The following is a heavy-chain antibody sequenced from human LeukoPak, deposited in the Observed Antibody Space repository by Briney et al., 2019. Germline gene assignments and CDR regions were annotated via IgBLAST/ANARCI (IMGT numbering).Heavy chain of an antibody. CDR2: ISAYNGNT. CDR3: ARDRGYSSSWYVIGIGY. J-gene: IGHJ4*02. Sequence: ASVKVSCKASGYTFTSYGISWVRQAPGQGLEWMGWISAYNGNTNYAQKLQGRVTMTTDTSTSTAYMELRSLRSDDTAVYYCARDRGYSSSWYVIGIGYWGQGTLVTVSS. V-gene: IGHV1-18*01. D-gene: IGHD6-13*01. CDR1: GYTFTSYG.